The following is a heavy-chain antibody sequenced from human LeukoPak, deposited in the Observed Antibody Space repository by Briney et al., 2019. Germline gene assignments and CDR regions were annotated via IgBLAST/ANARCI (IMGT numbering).Heavy chain of an antibody. CDR2: IRYDGSNK. V-gene: IGHV3-30*02. CDR1: VLSFSRYG. Sequence: PGGSLRLSCAASVLSFSRYGMHWVRQAPGKGLEWVAFIRYDGSNKYYADSVKGRFTISRDNSTNTLYLQMNSLRAEETAVYYCAKTRSSYGGSDYWGQGTLVTVSS. J-gene: IGHJ4*02. CDR3: AKTRSSYGGSDY. D-gene: IGHD4-23*01.